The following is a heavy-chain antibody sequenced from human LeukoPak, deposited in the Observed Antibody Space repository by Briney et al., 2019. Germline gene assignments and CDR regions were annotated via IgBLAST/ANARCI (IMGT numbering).Heavy chain of an antibody. V-gene: IGHV4-4*07. Sequence: SETLSLTCTVSGGSISSYYGSWIRQPAGKGLEWIGRIYTSGSTNYNPSLKSRVTMSVDTSKNQFSLKLSSVTAADTAVYYCARNPGMQLATTDYYYFDYWGQGTLVTVSS. CDR2: IYTSGST. J-gene: IGHJ4*02. CDR1: GGSISSYY. D-gene: IGHD5-24*01. CDR3: ARNPGMQLATTDYYYFDY.